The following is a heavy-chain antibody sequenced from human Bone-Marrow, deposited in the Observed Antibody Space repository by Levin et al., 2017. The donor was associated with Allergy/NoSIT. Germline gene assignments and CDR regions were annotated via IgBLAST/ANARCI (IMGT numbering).Heavy chain of an antibody. V-gene: IGHV3-7*01. CDR3: SRDQQGADEYYGAY. D-gene: IGHD3-16*01. CDR1: GFSFGTFW. Sequence: GESLKISCEASGFSFGTFWMSWVRQAPGKGLEWVATIRHDGGVQYYVDSVKGRFTIYRDNAKHSLYLQMNSLRAEDTALYYCSRDQQGADEYYGAYWGQGTLVAVSA. J-gene: IGHJ4*02. CDR2: IRHDGGVQ.